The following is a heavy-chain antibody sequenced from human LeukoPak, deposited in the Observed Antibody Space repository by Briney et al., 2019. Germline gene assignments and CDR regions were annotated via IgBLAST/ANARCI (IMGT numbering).Heavy chain of an antibody. V-gene: IGHV3-21*01. J-gene: IGHJ4*02. CDR3: ARTCSGGSCLDY. Sequence: GGSLRLSCAASGFTFSSYGMNWVRQAPGRGLEWVSSISSSSSYIYYADSVKGRFTISRDNAKNSLYLQMNSLRAEDTAVYYCARTCSGGSCLDYWGQGTLVTVSS. CDR1: GFTFSSYG. D-gene: IGHD2-15*01. CDR2: ISSSSSYI.